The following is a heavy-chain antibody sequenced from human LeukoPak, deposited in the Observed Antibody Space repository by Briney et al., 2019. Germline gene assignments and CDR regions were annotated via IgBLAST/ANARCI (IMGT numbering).Heavy chain of an antibody. Sequence: KPSETLSLTCAVYGGSFSDYYWSWFRQPPGKGLEWIGEINHSGSINYNPSLKSRVTISVDTSKNQFSLRLSSVTAADAAVYYCARRLGYSSGSWYSYYYIDVWGKGTTVTISS. J-gene: IGHJ6*03. V-gene: IGHV4-34*01. D-gene: IGHD5-18*01. CDR2: INHSGSI. CDR1: GGSFSDYY. CDR3: ARRLGYSSGSWYSYYYIDV.